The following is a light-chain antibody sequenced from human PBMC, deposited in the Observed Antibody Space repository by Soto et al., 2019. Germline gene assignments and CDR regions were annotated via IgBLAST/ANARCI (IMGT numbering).Light chain of an antibody. J-gene: IGKJ1*01. CDR1: QSVPNNY. Sequence: EIVLPQSPGTLSLSPGERATLSCRASQSVPNNYLAWYQQKSGQAPRRLIFGASFRASGVPDRFSGSGSGTDFTLTISRLEPEDFAVYHCQQYGSSTTFGQGTKGESK. V-gene: IGKV3-20*01. CDR2: GAS. CDR3: QQYGSSTT.